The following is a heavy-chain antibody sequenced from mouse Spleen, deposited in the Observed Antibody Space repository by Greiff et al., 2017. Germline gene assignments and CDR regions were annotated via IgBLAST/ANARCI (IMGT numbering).Heavy chain of an antibody. CDR3: ARDDYLDY. Sequence: VKLVESGAELARPGASVKMSCKASGYTFTSYTMHWVKQRPGQGLEWIGYINPSSGYTKYNQKFKDKATLTADKSSSTAYMQLSSLTSEDSAVYYCARDDYLDYWGQGTTLTVSS. D-gene: IGHD2-3*01. V-gene: IGHV1-4*01. CDR1: GYTFTSYT. CDR2: INPSSGYT. J-gene: IGHJ2*01.